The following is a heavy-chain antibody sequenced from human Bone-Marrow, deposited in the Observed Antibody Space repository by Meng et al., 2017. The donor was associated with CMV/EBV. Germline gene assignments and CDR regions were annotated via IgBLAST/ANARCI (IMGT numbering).Heavy chain of an antibody. J-gene: IGHJ6*02. CDR1: GYTFTGYY. CDR2: INPNSGGT. CDR3: ASGDQLLANYYGMDV. V-gene: IGHV1-2*02. D-gene: IGHD2-2*01. Sequence: ASVKVSCKASGYTFTGYYMHWVRQAPGQGLEWMGWINPNSGGTNYAQKFQGRVTMTRDTSISTAYMELSRLRSDDTAVYYCASGDQLLANYYGMDVWGQGTTDTVSS.